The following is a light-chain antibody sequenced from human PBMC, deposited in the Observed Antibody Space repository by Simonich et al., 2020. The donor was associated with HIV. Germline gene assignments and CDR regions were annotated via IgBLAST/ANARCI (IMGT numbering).Light chain of an antibody. CDR1: QSIRSN. CDR3: QEYNNWPPWT. CDR2: AAS. Sequence: EIVMTQSPATLSVSPGERPTLSCRASQSIRSNLAWYQQKPGQTPRLLIYAASTRATGIPVGFSGSGAGTEFTLTISSLQSEDFAVYYCQEYNNWPPWTFGQGTKVEIK. J-gene: IGKJ1*01. V-gene: IGKV3-15*01.